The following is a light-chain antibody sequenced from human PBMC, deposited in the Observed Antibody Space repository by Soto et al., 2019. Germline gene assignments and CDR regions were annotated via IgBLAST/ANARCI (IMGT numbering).Light chain of an antibody. CDR3: QQRSNWPLT. V-gene: IGKV3-11*01. CDR2: DAS. J-gene: IGKJ4*01. CDR1: QSVSSY. Sequence: EIVLTQSPATLSLSPGERATLSCRASQSVSSYLAWYQQKPGQAPRLLIYDASNRATGIPARFSGSGSGTDFTLPISSLEPEDLAVYYCQQRSNWPLTFGGGTKLEIK.